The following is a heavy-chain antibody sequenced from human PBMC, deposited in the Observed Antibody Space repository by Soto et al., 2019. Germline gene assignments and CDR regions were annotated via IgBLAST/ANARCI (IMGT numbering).Heavy chain of an antibody. V-gene: IGHV3-23*01. CDR3: AKFRWYSSGWGYFDD. CDR2: ITCSGGST. CDR1: GFIFSNHA. D-gene: IGHD6-19*01. Sequence: PGGSLRLSCAASGFIFSNHAMNWVRHAPGKGQEWDSGITCSGGSTYYADSVKGRFAISRDTSQYTLSLQMNSLRAEDTAVYYCAKFRWYSSGWGYFDDWGQGTMVTVSS. J-gene: IGHJ4*02.